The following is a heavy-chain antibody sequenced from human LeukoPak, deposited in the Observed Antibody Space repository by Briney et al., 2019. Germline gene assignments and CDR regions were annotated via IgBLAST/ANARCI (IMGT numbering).Heavy chain of an antibody. V-gene: IGHV3-21*06. CDR2: ISPSGNYM. D-gene: IGHD2-21*01. CDR1: GLKFSSYS. CDR3: VRDETGGEVYKY. J-gene: IGHJ4*02. Sequence: GGSLRLSCLTSGLKFSSYSMNWVRQAPGKGLEWVSSISPSGNYMHFADSVKGRFTVSRDNAHSTLYLQMSSLQVQDTALYYCVRDETGGEVYKYWGQGTLITVSS.